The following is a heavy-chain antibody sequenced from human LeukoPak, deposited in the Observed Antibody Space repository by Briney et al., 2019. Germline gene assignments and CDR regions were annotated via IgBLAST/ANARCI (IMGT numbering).Heavy chain of an antibody. CDR3: ARHMAARLEDYFDY. CDR2: IYHGGST. Sequence: SETLSVICTVSDYSISSNYWGWIRQPPGMGLEWIGTIYHGGSTFYNPSLKSRISISVDTSKNQFSLKLSSVTAADTAVYYCARHMAARLEDYFDYWGQGTLVTVSS. CDR1: DYSISSNY. D-gene: IGHD6-6*01. J-gene: IGHJ4*02. V-gene: IGHV4-38-2*02.